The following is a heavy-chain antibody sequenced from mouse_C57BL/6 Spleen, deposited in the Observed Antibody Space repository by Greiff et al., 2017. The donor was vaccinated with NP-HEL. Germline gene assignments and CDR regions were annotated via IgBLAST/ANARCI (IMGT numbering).Heavy chain of an antibody. CDR2: ISSGGSYT. Sequence: EVKLMESGGDLVKPGGSLKLSCAASGFTFSSYGMSWVRQTPDKRLEWVATISSGGSYTYYPDSVKGRFTISRDNAKNTLYLQMSSLKSEDTAMYYCARRGYSNYVFDYWGQGTTLTVSS. CDR1: GFTFSSYG. D-gene: IGHD2-5*01. J-gene: IGHJ2*01. V-gene: IGHV5-6*01. CDR3: ARRGYSNYVFDY.